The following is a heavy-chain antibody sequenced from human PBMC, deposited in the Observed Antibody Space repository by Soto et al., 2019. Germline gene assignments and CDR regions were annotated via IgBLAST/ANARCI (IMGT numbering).Heavy chain of an antibody. CDR3: AREYNWNYYHCYYGMDV. CDR2: IKQDGSEK. Sequence: GGSLRLSCAASGFTFSSYWMSWVRQAPGKGLEWVANIKQDGSEKYYVDSVKGRFTISRDNAKNSLYLQMNSLRAEDTAVYYCAREYNWNYYHCYYGMDVWGQGTTVTVSS. D-gene: IGHD1-7*01. V-gene: IGHV3-7*01. CDR1: GFTFSSYW. J-gene: IGHJ6*02.